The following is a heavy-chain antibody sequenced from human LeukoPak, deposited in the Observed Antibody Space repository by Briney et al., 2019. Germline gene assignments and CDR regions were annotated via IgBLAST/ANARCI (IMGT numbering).Heavy chain of an antibody. CDR1: GGSISSYY. CDR3: ARGLLGSRGVAAAGTGHGMDV. J-gene: IGHJ6*02. D-gene: IGHD6-13*01. V-gene: IGHV4-59*01. Sequence: SETLSLTCTVSGGSISSYYWSWIRQPPGKGLEWIGYIYYSGSTNYNPSLKSRVTISVDTSKNQFSLKLSSVTAADTAVYYCARGLLGSRGVAAAGTGHGMDVWGQGTTVTVSS. CDR2: IYYSGST.